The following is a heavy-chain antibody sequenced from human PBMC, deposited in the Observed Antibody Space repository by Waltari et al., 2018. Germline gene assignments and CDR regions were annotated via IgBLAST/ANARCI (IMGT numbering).Heavy chain of an antibody. CDR2: SYYSGST. Sequence: QLQLQESGPGLVKPSETLSLTCTVSGGSISSSSYYWGWIRQPPGKGLEWIGSSYYSGSTYYNPSLKSRVTISVDTSKNQFSLKLSSVTAADTAVYYCARRHFSAFDIWGQGTMVTVSS. CDR1: GGSISSSSYY. J-gene: IGHJ3*02. CDR3: ARRHFSAFDI. V-gene: IGHV4-39*01.